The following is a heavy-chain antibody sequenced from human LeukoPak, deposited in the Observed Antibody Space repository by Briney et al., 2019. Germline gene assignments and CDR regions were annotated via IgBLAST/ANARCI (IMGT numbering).Heavy chain of an antibody. CDR1: GGSISSYY. CDR2: IYTSGST. Sequence: PSETLSLTCTVSGGSISSYYWSWIRQPAGKGLEWIGRIYTSGSTNYNPSLKSRVTMSVDTSKNQFSLKLSSVTAADTAVYHCARETGYYGSGSGIDYWGQGTLVTVSS. CDR3: ARETGYYGSGSGIDY. D-gene: IGHD3-10*01. J-gene: IGHJ4*02. V-gene: IGHV4-4*07.